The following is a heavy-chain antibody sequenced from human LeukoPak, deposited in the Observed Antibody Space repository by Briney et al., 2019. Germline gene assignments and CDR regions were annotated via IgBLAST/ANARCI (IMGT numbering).Heavy chain of an antibody. D-gene: IGHD6-13*01. J-gene: IGHJ4*02. CDR3: ARHRAAAGLIDY. CDR2: IYYSGST. CDR1: GGSISSGDYY. V-gene: IGHV4-30-4*08. Sequence: SQTLSLTXTVSGGSISSGDYYWSWIRQPPGKGLEWIGYIYYSGSTYYNPSLKSRVTISVDTSKNQFSLKLSSVTAADTAVYYCARHRAAAGLIDYWGQGTLVTVSS.